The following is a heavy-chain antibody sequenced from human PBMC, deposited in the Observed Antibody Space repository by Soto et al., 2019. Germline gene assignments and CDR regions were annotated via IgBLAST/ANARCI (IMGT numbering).Heavy chain of an antibody. CDR2: IYHSGST. D-gene: IGHD3-22*01. CDR1: GGSISSGGYS. J-gene: IGHJ4*02. CDR3: ARTYYYDSSGYYFFDY. Sequence: TLSLTCAVSGGSISSGGYSWSWIRQPPGKGLEWIGYIYHSGSTYYNPSLKSRVTISVDRSKNQFSLKLSSVTAADTAVYYCARTYYYDSSGYYFFDYWGQGTLVTVYS. V-gene: IGHV4-30-2*01.